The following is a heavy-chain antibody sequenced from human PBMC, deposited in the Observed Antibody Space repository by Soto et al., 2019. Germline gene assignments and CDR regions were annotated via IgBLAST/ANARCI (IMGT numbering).Heavy chain of an antibody. CDR1: GFTFENYA. D-gene: IGHD3-9*01. V-gene: IGHV3-23*01. CDR2: ISNIGGQT. CDR3: AKEMWGWGYDIFGVDISFDH. J-gene: IGHJ4*02. Sequence: EVQLLQSGGGLVQPGGSLRLSCEVSGFTFENYAMNWVRRAPGKGLEWVSSISNIGGQTYYADSVKGRFTISRDMSKKTVHLRMNNLRADDTGVYLCAKEMWGWGYDIFGVDISFDHWGQGTPVTVSS.